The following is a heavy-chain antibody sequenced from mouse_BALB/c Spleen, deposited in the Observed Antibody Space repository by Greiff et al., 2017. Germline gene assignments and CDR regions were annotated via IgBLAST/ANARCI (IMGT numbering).Heavy chain of an antibody. D-gene: IGHD2-14*01. CDR1: GYTFTSSW. V-gene: IGHV1-7*01. CDR3: AKEYRSYYAMDY. Sequence: VQLQQSGAELAKPGASVKMSCKASGYTFTSSWMHWVKQRPGQGLEWIGYINPSTGYTEYNQKFKDKATLTADKSSSTAYMQLSSLTSEDSAVYYCAKEYRSYYAMDYWGQGTSVTVSS. CDR2: INPSTGYT. J-gene: IGHJ4*01.